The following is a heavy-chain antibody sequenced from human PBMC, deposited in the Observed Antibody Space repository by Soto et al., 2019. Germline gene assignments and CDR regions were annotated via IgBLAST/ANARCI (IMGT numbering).Heavy chain of an antibody. J-gene: IGHJ4*02. CDR1: GFTFSSYA. CDR2: ISGSGGST. V-gene: IGHV3-23*01. Sequence: GGSLRLSSAASGFTFSSYAMSWVRQAPGQGLEWVSAISGSGGSTYYADSVKGRFTISRDNSKNTLYLQVNSLRAEDTAVYYCAKDLGRGYSGYGWPTVTRTFDYWGQGTRVTVSS. CDR3: AKDLGRGYSGYGWPTVTRTFDY. D-gene: IGHD5-12*01.